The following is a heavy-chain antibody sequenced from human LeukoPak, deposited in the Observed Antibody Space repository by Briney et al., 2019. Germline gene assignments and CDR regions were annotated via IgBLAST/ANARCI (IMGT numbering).Heavy chain of an antibody. CDR2: ISAYNGNT. J-gene: IGHJ6*03. CDR1: GYTFTSYG. V-gene: IGHV1-18*01. CDR3: ARGGNGRGTFYYYYMDV. D-gene: IGHD3-16*01. Sequence: ASVKVSCKASGYTFTSYGISGVRQAPGQGLEWMGWISAYNGNTNYAQKLQGRVTMTTDTSTSTAYMELRSLRSDDTAVYYCARGGNGRGTFYYYYMDVWGKGTKVTVSS.